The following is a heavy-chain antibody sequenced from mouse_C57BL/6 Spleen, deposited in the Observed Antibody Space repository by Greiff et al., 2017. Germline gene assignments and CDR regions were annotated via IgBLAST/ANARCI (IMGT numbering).Heavy chain of an antibody. CDR3: AMPPHGCSFWFTN. CDR1: GYTFTSYW. Sequence: QVQLQQPGAELVKPGASVKVSCKASGYTFTSYWMHWVKQRPGQGLEWIGRIHPSDSDPNYNQKFKGKATLTVDKSSSTAYLQRSSLTSEGSAVYYCAMPPHGCSFWFTNWGQGALVTVPA. CDR2: IHPSDSDP. D-gene: IGHD1-1*01. J-gene: IGHJ3*01. V-gene: IGHV1-74*01.